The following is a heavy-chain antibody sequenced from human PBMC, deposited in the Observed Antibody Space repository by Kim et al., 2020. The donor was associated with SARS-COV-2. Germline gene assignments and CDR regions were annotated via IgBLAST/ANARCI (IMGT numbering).Heavy chain of an antibody. D-gene: IGHD2-15*01. CDR1: GYTFTSNH. CDR3: ARDFHGSWTIEY. CDR2: INPSGGST. V-gene: IGHV1-46*01. J-gene: IGHJ4*02. Sequence: ASVKVSCKASGYTFTSNHMHWVRQAPGQGLEWMGIINPSGGSTTYAQKFQGRVTMTRDTSTTTDYMELSSLTSEDTAVYYCARDFHGSWTIEYWGQGTLGSVSS.